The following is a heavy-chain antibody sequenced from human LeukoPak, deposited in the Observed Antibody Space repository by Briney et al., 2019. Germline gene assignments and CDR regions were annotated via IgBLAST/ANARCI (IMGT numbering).Heavy chain of an antibody. CDR3: ARGVHYCSSTSCYRYNWFDP. J-gene: IGHJ5*02. V-gene: IGHV4-34*01. D-gene: IGHD2-2*02. Sequence: PSETLSLTCAVYGGSFSGYYWSWIRQPPGKGLEWIGEINHSGSTNYNPSPKSRVTISVDTSKNQFSLKLSSVTAADTAVYYCARGVHYCSSTSCYRYNWFDPWGQGTLVTVSS. CDR2: INHSGST. CDR1: GGSFSGYY.